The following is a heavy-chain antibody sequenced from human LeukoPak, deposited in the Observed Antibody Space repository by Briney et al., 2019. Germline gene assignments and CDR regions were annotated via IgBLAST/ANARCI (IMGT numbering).Heavy chain of an antibody. J-gene: IGHJ4*02. Sequence: GESLKISCKGSGYSFTSYWIGWVRQMPGKGLEWMGIFYPGDSDTRYSPSFQGQVTISADKSISTAYLQWSSLKASDTAMYYCARRAQYYYDSSGYYFDYWGQGTLVTVSS. D-gene: IGHD3-22*01. CDR2: FYPGDSDT. CDR1: GYSFTSYW. CDR3: ARRAQYYYDSSGYYFDY. V-gene: IGHV5-51*01.